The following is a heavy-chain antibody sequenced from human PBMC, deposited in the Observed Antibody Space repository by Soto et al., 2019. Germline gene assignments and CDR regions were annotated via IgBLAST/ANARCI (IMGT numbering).Heavy chain of an antibody. CDR3: ATHGGVGATSNVLYYYGMDV. CDR2: ISGSGGST. J-gene: IGHJ6*02. Sequence: GGSLRLSCAASGFTFSSYAMSWVRQAPGKGLEWVSAISGSGGSTYYADSVKGRFTISRDNSKNTLYLQMNSLRAEDTAVCYCATHGGVGATSNVLYYYGMDVWGQGTTVTVSS. CDR1: GFTFSSYA. V-gene: IGHV3-23*01. D-gene: IGHD1-26*01.